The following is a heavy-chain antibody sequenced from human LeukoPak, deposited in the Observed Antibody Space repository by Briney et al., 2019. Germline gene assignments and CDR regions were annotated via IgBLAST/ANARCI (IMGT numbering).Heavy chain of an antibody. D-gene: IGHD2-15*01. V-gene: IGHV4-30-2*01. J-gene: IGHJ5*02. CDR2: IYHSGST. Sequence: PSETLSLTCAVSGGSISSGGYSWSWIQQPPGKGLEWIGYIYHSGSTYYNPSLKSRVTISVDRSKNQFSLKLSSVTAADTAVYYCARVAGYCSGGSCRRYNWFDPLGQGTLVTVSS. CDR3: ARVAGYCSGGSCRRYNWFDP. CDR1: GGSISSGGYS.